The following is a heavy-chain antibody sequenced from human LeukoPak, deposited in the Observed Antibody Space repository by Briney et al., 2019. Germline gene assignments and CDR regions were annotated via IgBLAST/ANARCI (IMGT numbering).Heavy chain of an antibody. CDR1: GFTFSSYE. CDR3: ATTRIAAAGLTDV. D-gene: IGHD6-13*01. CDR2: ISSSGSTI. J-gene: IGHJ6*02. Sequence: GGSLRLSCAASGFTFSSYEMNWVRQAPGKGLEWVSYISSSGSTIYYADSVKGRFTISRDNAKNSLYLQMNSLRAEDTAVYYRATTRIAAAGLTDVWGQGTTVTVSS. V-gene: IGHV3-48*03.